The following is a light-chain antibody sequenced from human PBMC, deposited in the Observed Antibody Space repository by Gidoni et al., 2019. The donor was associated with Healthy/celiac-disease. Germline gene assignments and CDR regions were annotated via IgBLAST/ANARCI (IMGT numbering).Light chain of an antibody. CDR1: SGHSSYA. CDR3: QTWGTDMV. J-gene: IGLJ2*01. Sequence: QLVLTQSRSASASLGASVKLTCTLSSGHSSYAIAWHQQQPEKGPRYLMKLNSDGSHSKGDGIPDRFSGSSSGAERYLTISSLQSEDEADYYCQTWGTDMVFGGGTKLTVL. V-gene: IGLV4-69*01. CDR2: LNSDGSH.